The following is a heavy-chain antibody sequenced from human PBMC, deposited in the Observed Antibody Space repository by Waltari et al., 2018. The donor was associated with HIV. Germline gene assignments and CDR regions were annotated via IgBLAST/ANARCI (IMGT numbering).Heavy chain of an antibody. CDR1: GFTFSTYG. J-gene: IGHJ6*02. D-gene: IGHD4-17*01. V-gene: IGHV3-30*18. Sequence: QVQLVESGGGVVQPGRSLRLSCAASGFTFSTYGMHWVRRAPGKGLEWVAVIWYDGSNKYYADSVKGRFTISRDNSKNTLYLQMNSLRAEDTAMYYCAKDRQVTTVTTPLYYYGMDVWGQGTTVTVSS. CDR2: IWYDGSNK. CDR3: AKDRQVTTVTTPLYYYGMDV.